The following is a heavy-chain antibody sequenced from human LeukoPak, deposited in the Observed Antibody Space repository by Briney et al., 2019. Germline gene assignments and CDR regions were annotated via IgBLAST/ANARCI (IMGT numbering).Heavy chain of an antibody. CDR3: ARETSYADPGY. J-gene: IGHJ4*02. CDR1: GYSISSGYY. V-gene: IGHV4-38-2*02. Sequence: SETLSLTCAVSGYSISSGYYWGWIRQPPGKGLEWIGSIYHSGSTYYNPSLKSRVTISVDTSKNQFPLKLSSVTAADTAVYYCARETSYADPGYWGQGTLVTVSS. D-gene: IGHD3-16*01. CDR2: IYHSGST.